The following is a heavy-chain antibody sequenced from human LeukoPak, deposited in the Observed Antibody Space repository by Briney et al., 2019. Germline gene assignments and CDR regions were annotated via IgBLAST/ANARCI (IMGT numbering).Heavy chain of an antibody. CDR1: GGSFSGYY. Sequence: PSETLSLTCAVYGGSFSGYYRSWIRQPPGKGLEWIGEINHSGSTNYNPSLKSRVTISVDTSKNQFSLKLSSVTAADTAVYYCAREGGGYFEGWGQGTLVTVSS. CDR3: AREGGGYFEG. CDR2: INHSGST. J-gene: IGHJ4*02. V-gene: IGHV4-34*01. D-gene: IGHD3-9*01.